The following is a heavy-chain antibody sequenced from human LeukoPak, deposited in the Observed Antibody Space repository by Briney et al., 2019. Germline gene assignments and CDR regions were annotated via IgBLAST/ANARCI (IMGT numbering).Heavy chain of an antibody. J-gene: IGHJ4*02. V-gene: IGHV3-21*01. CDR3: ARFLSGSYNVDY. D-gene: IGHD1-26*01. Sequence: GGSLRLSCAASGFTFSSYSMNWVRQAPGKGLEWVSSISSSSSYIYYADSVKGRFTISRDNAKNSLYLQMNNLRAEDTAVYYCARFLSGSYNVDYWGQGTLVTVSS. CDR1: GFTFSSYS. CDR2: ISSSSSYI.